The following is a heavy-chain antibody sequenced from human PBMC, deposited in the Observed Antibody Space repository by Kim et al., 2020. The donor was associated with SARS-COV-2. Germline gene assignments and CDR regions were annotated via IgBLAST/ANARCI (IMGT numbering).Heavy chain of an antibody. CDR2: IYYSGST. CDR3: ARVKVREANFAVIAEYYFD. D-gene: IGHD3-10*01. J-gene: IGHJ4*01. V-gene: IGHV4-59*01. Sequence: SQTLSLTCTVSGGSISSYYWSWIRQPPGKGLEWIGNIYYSGSTNYNPSLKSRVTISVDTSKNQFSLKLSSVTAADTAVHYCARVKVREANFAVIAEYYFD. CDR1: GGSISSYY.